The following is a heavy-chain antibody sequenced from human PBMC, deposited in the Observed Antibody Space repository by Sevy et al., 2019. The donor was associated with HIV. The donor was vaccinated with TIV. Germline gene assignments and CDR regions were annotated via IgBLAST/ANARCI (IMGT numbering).Heavy chain of an antibody. CDR2: INPKSGGT. CDR1: GYTFTDYY. V-gene: IGHV1-2*02. CDR3: ARVVEPAGIDPYYYGVDV. Sequence: ASVKVSCKASGYTFTDYYIHWVRQAPGQGLEWMGWINPKSGGTNYAQKFHGRVTMTRDTSISTAYMELGRLRSDDTAMYYCARVVEPAGIDPYYYGVDVWGPGATVTVSS. J-gene: IGHJ6*02. D-gene: IGHD2-2*02.